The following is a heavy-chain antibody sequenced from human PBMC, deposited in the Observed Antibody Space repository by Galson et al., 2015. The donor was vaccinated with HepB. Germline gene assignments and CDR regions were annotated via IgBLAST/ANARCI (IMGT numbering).Heavy chain of an antibody. J-gene: IGHJ6*02. CDR1: GGSISSYY. D-gene: IGHD3-9*01. Sequence: SETLSLTCTVSGGSISSYYWSWIRQPPGKGLEWIGYIYYSGSTNYNPSLKSRVTISVDTSKNQFSLKLSSVTAADTAVYYCARSDILTGYYLNYYYYGMDVWGQGTTVTVSS. CDR3: ARSDILTGYYLNYYYYGMDV. CDR2: IYYSGST. V-gene: IGHV4-59*01.